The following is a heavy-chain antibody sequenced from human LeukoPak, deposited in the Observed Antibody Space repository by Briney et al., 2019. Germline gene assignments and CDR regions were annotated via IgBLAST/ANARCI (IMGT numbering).Heavy chain of an antibody. CDR2: IYYSGST. CDR1: GGSISSYY. CDR3: ARTTEGYCSSASCFGFSYSYYMDV. J-gene: IGHJ6*03. Sequence: PSETLSLTCTVSGGSISSYYWSWIRQPPGKGLEWIGYIYYSGSTNYNPSLKSRVTISVDTSKNQFSLKLSSVIAADTAVYYCARTTEGYCSSASCFGFSYSYYMDVWGKGTTVTISS. D-gene: IGHD2-2*01. V-gene: IGHV4-59*01.